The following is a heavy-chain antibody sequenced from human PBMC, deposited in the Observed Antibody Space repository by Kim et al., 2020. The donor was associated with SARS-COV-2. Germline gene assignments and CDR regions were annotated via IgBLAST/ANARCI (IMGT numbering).Heavy chain of an antibody. J-gene: IGHJ5*02. D-gene: IGHD1-7*01. CDR1: GYTFTSYG. Sequence: ASVKVSCKASGYTFTSYGISWVRQAPGQGLEWMGWISAYNGNTNYAQKLQGRVTMTTDTSTSTAYMELRSLRSDDTAVYYCARDRVYNWNYASWFDPWGQGTLVTVSS. V-gene: IGHV1-18*01. CDR2: ISAYNGNT. CDR3: ARDRVYNWNYASWFDP.